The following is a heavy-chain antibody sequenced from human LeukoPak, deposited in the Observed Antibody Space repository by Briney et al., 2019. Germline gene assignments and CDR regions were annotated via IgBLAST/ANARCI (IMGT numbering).Heavy chain of an antibody. V-gene: IGHV4-59*01. J-gene: IGHJ4*02. CDR1: GGSISSYY. CDR2: IYYIGST. CDR3: ARVYGYFDY. D-gene: IGHD3-16*01. Sequence: PSEPLSLTCTVSGGSISSYYWSWIRQPPGKGLEWIGYIYYIGSTNYNPSLKSRVTISVDTSKNQFSLKLSSVTAADTAVYYCARVYGYFDYWGQGTLVTVSS.